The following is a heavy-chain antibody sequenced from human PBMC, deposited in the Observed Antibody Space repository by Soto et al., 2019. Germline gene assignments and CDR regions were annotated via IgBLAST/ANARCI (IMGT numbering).Heavy chain of an antibody. J-gene: IGHJ6*02. CDR3: ARDRAKWKDYYYYGMDV. V-gene: IGHV4-30-4*01. D-gene: IGHD1-20*01. CDR2: IYYSGST. CDR1: GGSISSGDDF. Sequence: QVQLQESGPGLVKPSQTLSLTCTVSGGSISSGDDFWTWIRQPPGKGLEWIGYIYYSGSTYYNPSLKSRLTTSVDTSKNQFSLKLSSVTAADTAVYYCARDRAKWKDYYYYGMDVWGQGTRVTVSS.